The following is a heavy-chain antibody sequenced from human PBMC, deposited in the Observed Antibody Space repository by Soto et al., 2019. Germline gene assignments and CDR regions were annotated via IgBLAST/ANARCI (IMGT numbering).Heavy chain of an antibody. Sequence: PSETLSLTCTVSGGSISSYYWSWIRQPPGKGLEWFGYIYYSGSTNYNPSLKSRVTISVDTSKNRFSLKLSSVTAADTAVYYCARGHLGYCSSTSCYVSWFDPWGQGTLVTVSS. CDR2: IYYSGST. D-gene: IGHD2-2*01. CDR1: GGSISSYY. CDR3: ARGHLGYCSSTSCYVSWFDP. J-gene: IGHJ5*02. V-gene: IGHV4-59*01.